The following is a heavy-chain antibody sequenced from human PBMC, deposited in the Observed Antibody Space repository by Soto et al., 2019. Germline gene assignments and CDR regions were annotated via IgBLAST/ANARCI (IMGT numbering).Heavy chain of an antibody. CDR1: GGSISSYY. CDR2: IYYSGST. D-gene: IGHD2-2*01. V-gene: IGHV4-59*01. Sequence: SETLSLTCTVSGGSISSYYWSWIRQPPGKGLELIGYIYYSGSTNYNPSLKSRVTISVDASKNQFSLKLSSVTAADTAVYYCARLYCSSTSCFSDYWGQGTLVTVSS. CDR3: ARLYCSSTSCFSDY. J-gene: IGHJ4*02.